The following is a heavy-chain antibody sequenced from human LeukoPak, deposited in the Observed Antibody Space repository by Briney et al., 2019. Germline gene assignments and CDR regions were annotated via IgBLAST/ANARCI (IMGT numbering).Heavy chain of an antibody. V-gene: IGHV1-8*01. D-gene: IGHD2-21*01. CDR3: ARVVMKAFYYYYMDV. J-gene: IGHJ6*03. CDR1: GYTFSDCD. CDR2: MNPTSGDT. Sequence: EASVKVSCKASGYTFSDCDVNWVRQAPGQGLEWMGWMNPTSGDTGYAQKFQGRVTMTRSMSRNTAYMELSRLRSEDTAVYFCARVVMKAFYYYYMDVWGKGTTIIISS.